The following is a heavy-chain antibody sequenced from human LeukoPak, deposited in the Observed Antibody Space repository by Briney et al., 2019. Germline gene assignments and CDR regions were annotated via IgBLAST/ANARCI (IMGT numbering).Heavy chain of an antibody. CDR1: GLTFSSYW. V-gene: IGHV3-74*01. CDR3: ATSLGTNWFDP. CDR2: INSDGSST. J-gene: IGHJ5*02. Sequence: RESMTLSSAVSGLTFSSYWMHCVRQAPGSVLVWVSRINSDGSSTSYADSVKGRFTISRDNAKNTLYLQMNSLRAEDTAVYYCATSLGTNWFDPWGQGTLVTVSS.